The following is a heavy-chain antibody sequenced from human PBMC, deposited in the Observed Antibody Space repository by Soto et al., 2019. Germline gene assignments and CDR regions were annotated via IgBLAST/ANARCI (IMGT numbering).Heavy chain of an antibody. CDR2: IIPVFGTA. V-gene: IGHV1-69*06. Sequence: SVKVSCKASGGTFSSYAISWVRQAPGQGLEWMGGIIPVFGTANYAQKFQGRVTITADKSTSTAYMELSSLRSEDTAVYYCARAGDFWSGYEAHYYYYGMDVWGQGTTVTVSS. J-gene: IGHJ6*02. CDR1: GGTFSSYA. D-gene: IGHD3-3*01. CDR3: ARAGDFWSGYEAHYYYYGMDV.